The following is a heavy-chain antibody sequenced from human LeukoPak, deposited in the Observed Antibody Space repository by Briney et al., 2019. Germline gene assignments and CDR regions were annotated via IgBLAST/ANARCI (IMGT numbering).Heavy chain of an antibody. CDR1: GYTFTSYG. J-gene: IGHJ5*02. CDR3: ARGPLYSSSWCACPFDP. CDR2: ISAYNGNT. D-gene: IGHD6-13*01. Sequence: ASVKVSCKASGYTFTSYGISWVRQAPGQGLEWMGWISAYNGNTNYAQKLQGRVTMTTDTSTSTAYMELRSLRSDDTAVYYCARGPLYSSSWCACPFDPWGQGTLVTVSS. V-gene: IGHV1-18*01.